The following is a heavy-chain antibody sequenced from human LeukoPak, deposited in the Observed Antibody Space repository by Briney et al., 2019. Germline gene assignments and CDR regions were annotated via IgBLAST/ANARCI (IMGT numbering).Heavy chain of an antibody. Sequence: PGGSLTLSCPASGFTFSSYSMNWVRQAPGEGLEWVSSISSISSYIYYADSVKGRFTISRDNAKNSLYLQMNSLRAEDTAVYCCARVGTGGANFDYWGQGALVTVSS. D-gene: IGHD2-8*02. J-gene: IGHJ4*02. CDR2: ISSISSYI. CDR3: ARVGTGGANFDY. V-gene: IGHV3-21*01. CDR1: GFTFSSYS.